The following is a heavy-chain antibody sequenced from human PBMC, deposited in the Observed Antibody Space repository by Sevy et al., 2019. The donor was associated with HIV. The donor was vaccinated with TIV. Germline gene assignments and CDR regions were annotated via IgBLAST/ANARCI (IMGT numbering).Heavy chain of an antibody. V-gene: IGHV4-34*01. Sequence: SETLSLTCAVYGGSFSGYYRSWIRQPPGKGLEWIGEINHSGSTNYNPSLKSRVTISVDTSKNQFSLKLSSVTAADTAVYYCAKGSPFDPWGQGTLVTVSS. CDR3: AKGSPFDP. CDR2: INHSGST. CDR1: GGSFSGYY. J-gene: IGHJ5*02.